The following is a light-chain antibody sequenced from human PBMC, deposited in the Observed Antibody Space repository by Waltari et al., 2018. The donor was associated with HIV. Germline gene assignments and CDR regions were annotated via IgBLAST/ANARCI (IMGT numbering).Light chain of an antibody. V-gene: IGLV3-1*01. J-gene: IGLJ2*01. CDR3: QAWDSSTVV. CDR1: KLGTKY. CDR2: EDN. Sequence: SYEVTQPPSVSVSPGQTASITCSGPKLGTKYTAWYQQKPGQSPFLVIYEDNKRRSGTPDRFPGSNSGDTATLTISGTQARDEADYYCQAWDSSTVVFGGGTRLTFL.